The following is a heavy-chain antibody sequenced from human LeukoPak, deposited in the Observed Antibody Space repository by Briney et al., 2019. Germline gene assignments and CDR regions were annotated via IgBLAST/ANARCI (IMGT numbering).Heavy chain of an antibody. V-gene: IGHV4-39*07. Sequence: SETLSLTCTVSGGSISSSSYYWGWIRQPPGKGLEWIGSIYYSGSTYYNPSLKSRVTTSVDTSKNQFSLKLSSVTAADTAVYYCARSPYLRMRLFPEGYFDYWDQGTLVTVSS. CDR3: ARSPYLRMRLFPEGYFDY. D-gene: IGHD5-12*01. CDR2: IYYSGST. CDR1: GGSISSSSYY. J-gene: IGHJ4*02.